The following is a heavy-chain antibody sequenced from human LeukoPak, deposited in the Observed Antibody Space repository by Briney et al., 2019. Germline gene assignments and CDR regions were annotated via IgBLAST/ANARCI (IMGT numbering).Heavy chain of an antibody. D-gene: IGHD5-18*01. J-gene: IGHJ5*02. V-gene: IGHV1-69*06. CDR1: GYSFTSYS. Sequence: ASVKVSCKSSGYSFTSYSITWVRQAPGQGLEWMGGIIPIFGTANYAQKFQGRVTITADKSTSTAYMELSSLRSEDTAVYYCASVDTALQTWFDPWGQGTLVTVSS. CDR3: ASVDTALQTWFDP. CDR2: IIPIFGTA.